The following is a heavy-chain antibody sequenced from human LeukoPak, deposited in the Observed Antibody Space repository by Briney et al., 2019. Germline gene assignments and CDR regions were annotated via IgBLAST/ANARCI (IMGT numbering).Heavy chain of an antibody. CDR1: GFTFNSYF. CDR3: ATRVFCGGDCYSSHGMDV. D-gene: IGHD2-21*02. J-gene: IGHJ6*02. Sequence: PGGSLRLSCAASGFTFNSYFMSWVRQAPGKGLEWVANIKQDGSEKYYVDAVKGRFTISRDNAKNSLYLQMNSLRPEDTAVYYCATRVFCGGDCYSSHGMDVWGPGTTVIVSS. CDR2: IKQDGSEK. V-gene: IGHV3-7*03.